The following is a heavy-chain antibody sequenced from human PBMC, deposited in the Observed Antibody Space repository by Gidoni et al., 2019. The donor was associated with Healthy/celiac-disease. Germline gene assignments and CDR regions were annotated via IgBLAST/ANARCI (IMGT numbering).Heavy chain of an antibody. J-gene: IGHJ3*02. CDR3: ARGWELRGVDAFDI. CDR1: GFTFSSYA. CDR2: ISYDGSNK. Sequence: QVQLVESGGGVVQPGRSLRLSCAASGFTFSSYAMHWVRQAPGKGLEWVAVISYDGSNKYYADSVKGRFTISRDNSKNTLYLQMNSLRAEDTAVYYCARGWELRGVDAFDIWGQGTMVTVSS. D-gene: IGHD1-26*01. V-gene: IGHV3-30-3*01.